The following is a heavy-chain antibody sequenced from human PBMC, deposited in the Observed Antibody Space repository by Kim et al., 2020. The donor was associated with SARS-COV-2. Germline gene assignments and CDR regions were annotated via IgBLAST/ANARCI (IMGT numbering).Heavy chain of an antibody. CDR1: GFTFSSYV. V-gene: IGHV3-30*04. J-gene: IGHJ5*02. D-gene: IGHD2-21*01. CDR3: ARDTDGLGGFDP. CDR2: ISYDGSNK. Sequence: GGSLRLSCAASGFTFSSYVMHWVRQAPGKGLEWVAVISYDGSNKYYADSVKGRFTISRDNSKNTLYLQMNSLRAEDTAVYYCARDTDGLGGFDPWGQGTLVTVSS.